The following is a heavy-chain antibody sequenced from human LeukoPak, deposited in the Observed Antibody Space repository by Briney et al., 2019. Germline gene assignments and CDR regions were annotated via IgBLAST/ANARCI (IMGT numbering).Heavy chain of an antibody. CDR3: ARMRYYDSSGPNDAFDI. V-gene: IGHV1-69*13. J-gene: IGHJ3*02. Sequence: SVKVSCKASGGTFSSYAIGWVRQAPGQGLEWMGGIIPIFGTANYAQKFQGRVTITADESTSTAYMELSSLRSEDTAVYYCARMRYYDSSGPNDAFDIWGQGTMVTVSS. CDR2: IIPIFGTA. CDR1: GGTFSSYA. D-gene: IGHD3-22*01.